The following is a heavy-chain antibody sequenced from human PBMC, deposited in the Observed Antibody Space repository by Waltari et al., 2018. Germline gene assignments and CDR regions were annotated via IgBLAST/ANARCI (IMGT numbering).Heavy chain of an antibody. J-gene: IGHJ4*02. CDR2: ITAGSSYI. CDR3: ARTSSPTMFGVVLDY. CDR1: GFSFSSYG. V-gene: IGHV3-21*01. Sequence: EVQLVESGGGLVKPGGSLRLSCAASGFSFSSYGMNWFRQAPGKWLEWVSSITAGSSYIDSADPVKGRFTIARDNAENSLYLQMTGLRAEDTAIYYCARTSSPTMFGVVLDYWGQGALVTVSS. D-gene: IGHD3-3*01.